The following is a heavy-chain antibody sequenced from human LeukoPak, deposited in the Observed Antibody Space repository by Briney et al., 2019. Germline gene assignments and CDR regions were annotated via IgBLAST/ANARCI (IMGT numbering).Heavy chain of an antibody. CDR2: ISGSGGST. D-gene: IGHD4-17*01. V-gene: IGHV3-23*01. CDR1: GFTFSSHA. Sequence: SGGSLRLSCAASGFTFSSHAMSWVRQTPGKGLEWVSAISGSGGSTYYADSVKGRFTISRDNSKNTLYLQMNSLRAEDTAIYYCASHGDDGDYCFDYWGQGTLVTVSS. J-gene: IGHJ4*02. CDR3: ASHGDDGDYCFDY.